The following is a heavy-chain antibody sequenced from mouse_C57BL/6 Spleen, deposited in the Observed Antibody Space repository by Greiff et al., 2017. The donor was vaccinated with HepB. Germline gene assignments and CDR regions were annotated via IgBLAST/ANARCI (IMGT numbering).Heavy chain of an antibody. J-gene: IGHJ2*01. CDR3: ARDYYGYYTSFDY. V-gene: IGHV5-4*01. CDR1: GFTFSSYA. D-gene: IGHD2-3*01. Sequence: EVKLMESGGGLVKPGGSLKLSCAASGFTFSSYAMSWVRQTPEKRLEWVATISDGGSYTYYPDNVKGRFTISRDNAKNNLYLQMSHLKSEDTAMYYCARDYYGYYTSFDYWGQGTTLTVSS. CDR2: ISDGGSYT.